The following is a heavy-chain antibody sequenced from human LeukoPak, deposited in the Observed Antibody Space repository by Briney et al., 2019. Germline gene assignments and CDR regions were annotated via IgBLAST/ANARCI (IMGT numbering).Heavy chain of an antibody. J-gene: IGHJ6*02. Sequence: QAGGSLRLSCAASGFTFSSYAMSWVRQAPGKGLEWVSSISSSSSYIYYADSVKGRFTISRDNAKNSLYLQMNSLRAEDTAVYYCARHAYYDSSGYYYSYYYYGMDVWGQGTTVTVSS. V-gene: IGHV3-21*01. D-gene: IGHD3-22*01. CDR3: ARHAYYDSSGYYYSYYYYGMDV. CDR1: GFTFSSYA. CDR2: ISSSSSYI.